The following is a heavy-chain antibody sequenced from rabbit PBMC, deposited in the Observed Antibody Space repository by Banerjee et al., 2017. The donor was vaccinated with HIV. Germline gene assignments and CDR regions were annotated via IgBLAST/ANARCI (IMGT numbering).Heavy chain of an antibody. D-gene: IGHD2-1*01. CDR2: INTSSGNT. J-gene: IGHJ4*01. CDR3: AREDDDYGDYYFNL. Sequence: QQLEESGGGLVKPGGTLTLTCKASGSDISSNAMCWVRQAPGKGLEWIACINTSSGNTVYASWAKGRFTISKTSSTTVTLQMTSLTAADTATYFCAREDDDYGDYYFNLWGPGTLVTVS. V-gene: IGHV1S40*01. CDR1: GSDISSNA.